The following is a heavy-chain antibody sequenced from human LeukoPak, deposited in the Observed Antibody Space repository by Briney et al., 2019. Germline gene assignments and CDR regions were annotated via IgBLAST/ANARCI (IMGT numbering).Heavy chain of an antibody. CDR1: GGTFSSYA. CDR2: IIPIFGTA. CDR3: ARDRIAAAGSIDY. Sequence: SVKVSCKASGGTFSSYAISWVRQAPGQGLEWMGGIIPIFGTANYAQKFQGRVTITADESTSTAYMELSSLRSEDTAVYYCARDRIAAAGSIDYWGQGTLVTVSS. J-gene: IGHJ4*02. D-gene: IGHD6-13*01. V-gene: IGHV1-69*13.